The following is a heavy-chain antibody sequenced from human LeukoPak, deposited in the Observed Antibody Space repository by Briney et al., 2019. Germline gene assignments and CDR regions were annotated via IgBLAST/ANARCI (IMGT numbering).Heavy chain of an antibody. Sequence: PSETLSLTCAVYGGSFSGYYWSWIRQPPGKGLEWIGEINHSGSTNYNPSLKSRVTILVDTSKNQFSLKLSSVTAADTAVYYCARRSSTSYGMDVWGQGTTVTVSS. D-gene: IGHD2-2*01. CDR1: GGSFSGYY. J-gene: IGHJ6*02. V-gene: IGHV4-34*01. CDR3: ARRSSTSYGMDV. CDR2: INHSGST.